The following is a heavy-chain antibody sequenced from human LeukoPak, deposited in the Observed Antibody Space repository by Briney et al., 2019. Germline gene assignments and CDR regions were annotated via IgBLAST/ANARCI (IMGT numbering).Heavy chain of an antibody. V-gene: IGHV1-8*01. CDR1: GYTFTSYD. CDR3: ARASGSSAVPFDY. J-gene: IGHJ4*02. CDR2: MNPNSGNT. Sequence: ASVKVSCKASGYTFTSYDINWVRQATGQGLEWMGWMNPNSGNTGYAQEFQGRVTMTRNPSISTAYMELSSLRSEDTAVYYCARASGSSAVPFDYWGQGTLVTVSS. D-gene: IGHD3-10*01.